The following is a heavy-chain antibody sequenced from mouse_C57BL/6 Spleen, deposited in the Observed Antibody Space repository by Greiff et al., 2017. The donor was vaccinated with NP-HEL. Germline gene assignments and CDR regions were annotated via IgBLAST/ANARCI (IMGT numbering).Heavy chain of an antibody. CDR2: IDPSDSYT. J-gene: IGHJ3*01. D-gene: IGHD4-1*01. V-gene: IGHV1-69*01. CDR3: ARLGPGRAWFAC. Sequence: QVQLQQPGAELVMPGASVKLSCKASGYTFTSYWMHWVKQRPGQGLEWIGEIDPSDSYTNYNQKFKGKSTLTVDKSSSTAYMELSSLTSEDSAVYYCARLGPGRAWFACWGQGTLVTVSA. CDR1: GYTFTSYW.